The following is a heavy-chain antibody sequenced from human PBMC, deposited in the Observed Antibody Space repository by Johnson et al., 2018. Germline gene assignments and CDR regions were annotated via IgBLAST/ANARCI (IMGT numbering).Heavy chain of an antibody. CDR2: ISYDGSNK. CDR3: AKDHLSRAYSSGCFDY. J-gene: IGHJ4*02. CDR1: GFTFSNYG. V-gene: IGHV3-30*18. Sequence: QVQLVQSGGGVVQHGRSLRLSCAASGFTFSNYGMHWVRQAPGKGLEWVAVISYDGSNKYYADSVKGRFTISRDNSKNTLYLQMNSLRAEDTAVYYCAKDHLSRAYSSGCFDYWGQGTLVTVSS. D-gene: IGHD6-19*01.